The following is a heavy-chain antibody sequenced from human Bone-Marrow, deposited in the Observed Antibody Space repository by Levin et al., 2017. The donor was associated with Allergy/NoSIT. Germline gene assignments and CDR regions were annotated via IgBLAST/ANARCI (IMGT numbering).Heavy chain of an antibody. CDR2: IYYMGTT. D-gene: IGHD3-9*01. J-gene: IGHJ4*02. CDR3: ARYPIFEGTYYFDY. CDR1: GGSISSGYYY. V-gene: IGHV4-31*03. Sequence: PSETLSLTCTVSGGSISSGYYYWSWIRQHPGKGLEWIGYIYYMGTTYYNPSLKSRVTISVDTSKNQFSLNLTSVTAADTSVYYCARYPIFEGTYYFDYWGQGTLVTVSS.